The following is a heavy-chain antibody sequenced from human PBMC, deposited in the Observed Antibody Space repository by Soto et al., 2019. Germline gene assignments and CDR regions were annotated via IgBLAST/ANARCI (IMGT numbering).Heavy chain of an antibody. CDR2: IKQDGSEK. Sequence: GGSLRLSCAASGFTFSSYWMSWVRQAPGKGLEWVANIKQDGSEKYYVDSVKGRFTISRDNAKNSLYLQMNSLRAEDTAVYYCAREDEYSSSWKTYNWFDPWGQGTLVTVSS. D-gene: IGHD6-13*01. CDR1: GFTFSSYW. V-gene: IGHV3-7*01. J-gene: IGHJ5*02. CDR3: AREDEYSSSWKTYNWFDP.